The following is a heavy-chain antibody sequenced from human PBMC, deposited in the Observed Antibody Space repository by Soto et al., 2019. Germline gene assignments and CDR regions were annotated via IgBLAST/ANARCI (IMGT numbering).Heavy chain of an antibody. CDR2: IYFRGNT. D-gene: IGHD3-22*01. J-gene: IGHJ3*02. CDR1: GDSISRIDYY. CDR3: AREGGSYDSGGYLIRGAFDI. V-gene: IGHV4-31*03. Sequence: SETLSLTCSVSGDSISRIDYYWTWIRRHPEKGLEWIGNIYFRGNTYYSPSLESRLTISVDTSKNQFSLKLASVTAADTAVYYCAREGGSYDSGGYLIRGAFDIWGQGTMVTVSS.